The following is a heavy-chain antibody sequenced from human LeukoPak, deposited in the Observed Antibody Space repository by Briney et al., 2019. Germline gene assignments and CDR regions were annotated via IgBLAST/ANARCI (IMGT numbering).Heavy chain of an antibody. CDR2: IHWDGRST. V-gene: IGHV3-74*01. J-gene: IGHJ4*02. CDR1: GFTFSSYW. Sequence: PGGSLRLSCAASGFTFSSYWMHWVRPAPGKGLVWVSRIHWDGRSTNYADSVKGRCTISRDNAKNTLYLVMNNLRADDTAVYFCARVPGSGWFTAVDYWGQGTLVSVSS. CDR3: ARVPGSGWFTAVDY. D-gene: IGHD6-19*01.